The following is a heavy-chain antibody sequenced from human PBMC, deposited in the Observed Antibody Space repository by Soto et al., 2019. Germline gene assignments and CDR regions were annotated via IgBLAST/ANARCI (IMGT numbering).Heavy chain of an antibody. CDR3: TRDASRDSSARGWFDP. J-gene: IGHJ5*02. CDR1: GCTFRSFT. Sequence: GGSLRLSCAASGCTFRSFTMNWVRQAPGKGLEWVLTISSNSAYIYYTDALRGRFTISRDNAKNSLHLQMNSLRAEDTAVYYCTRDASRDSSARGWFDPWGPGTLVTVSS. V-gene: IGHV3-21*01. D-gene: IGHD6-13*01. CDR2: ISSNSAYI.